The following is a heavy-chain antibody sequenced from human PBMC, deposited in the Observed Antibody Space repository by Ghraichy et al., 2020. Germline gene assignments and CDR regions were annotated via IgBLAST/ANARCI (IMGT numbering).Heavy chain of an antibody. J-gene: IGHJ4*02. D-gene: IGHD1-14*01. V-gene: IGHV3-21*01. CDR2: ISNTRSDT. CDR1: GFSLSSHS. Sequence: LSLTCAASGFSLSSHSINWVRQAPGRGLEWVSLISNTRSDTYYAGSVKGRFTISRDNAQNSVYLQLNSLRVEDTAVYYCARDSERGMGPNFDYWGQGTLVTVSS. CDR3: ARDSERGMGPNFDY.